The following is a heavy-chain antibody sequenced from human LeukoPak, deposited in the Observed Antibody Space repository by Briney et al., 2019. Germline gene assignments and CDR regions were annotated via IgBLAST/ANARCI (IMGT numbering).Heavy chain of an antibody. Sequence: SETLSLTCAVYGGSFSGYYWGWIRQPPGKGLEWIGSIYYSGSTYYNPSLKSRVTISVDTSKNQFSLKLSSVTAADTAVYYCAEGPGSYYDYYYYYMDVWGKGTTVTISS. CDR1: GGSFSGYY. J-gene: IGHJ6*03. D-gene: IGHD3-10*01. CDR3: AEGPGSYYDYYYYYMDV. CDR2: IYYSGST. V-gene: IGHV4-39*01.